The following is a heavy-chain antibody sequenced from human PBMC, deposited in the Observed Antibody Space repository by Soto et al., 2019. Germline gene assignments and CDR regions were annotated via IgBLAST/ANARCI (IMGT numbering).Heavy chain of an antibody. CDR3: VRDPGLEPHYYYDMDV. J-gene: IGHJ6*02. D-gene: IGHD1-1*01. CDR2: VYYSGST. Sequence: SETLSLTCTVSGGSVRSGRYYWGWIRQPPGKGLEWIGYVYYSGSTNYNPSLKSRATISIDTFNDQFSLKLTSVTAADTAVYYCVRDPGLEPHYYYDMDVWGQGTTVTVSS. CDR1: GGSVRSGRYY. V-gene: IGHV4-61*01.